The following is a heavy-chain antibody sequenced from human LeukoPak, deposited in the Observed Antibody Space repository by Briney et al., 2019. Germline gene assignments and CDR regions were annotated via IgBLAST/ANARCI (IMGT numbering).Heavy chain of an antibody. Sequence: SETLSLTCTVSGGSISRYYGSCIRQPAGRRVEWIERIYIRGSPKYHPSLKSRVTMSLDTSKTQFSLKLSSVSAADTAVYYCATEGSGYDFGYWGQGTLVPVSS. V-gene: IGHV4-4*07. J-gene: IGHJ4*02. CDR3: ATEGSGYDFGY. D-gene: IGHD5-12*01. CDR1: GGSISRYY. CDR2: IYIRGSP.